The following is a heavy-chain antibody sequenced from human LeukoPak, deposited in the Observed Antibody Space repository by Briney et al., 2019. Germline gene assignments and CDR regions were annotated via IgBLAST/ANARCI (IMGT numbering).Heavy chain of an antibody. D-gene: IGHD3-10*01. J-gene: IGHJ4*02. V-gene: IGHV1-18*01. CDR3: ARDGGLLWFGEFRGYFDY. CDR2: ISAYNGNT. CDR1: GYTFTSYG. Sequence: GASVKVSCKASGYTFTSYGISWVGQAPGQGLEWMGWISAYNGNTNYAQKLQGRVTMTTDTSTSTAYMELRSLRSDDTAVYYCARDGGLLWFGEFRGYFDYWGQGTLVTVSS.